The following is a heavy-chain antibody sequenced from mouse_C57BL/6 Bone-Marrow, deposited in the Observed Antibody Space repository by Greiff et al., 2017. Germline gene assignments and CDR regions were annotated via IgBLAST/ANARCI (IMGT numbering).Heavy chain of an antibody. D-gene: IGHD1-1*01. CDR2: IDPSDSET. CDR3: ARSYYYGSSIDY. Sequence: QVQLQQPGAELVRPGSSVKLSCKASGYTFTSYWMHWVKQRPIQGHEWIGNIDPSDSETHYNQKFKDKATLTVDKSSSTAYMQLSSLTSEDSAVYYCARSYYYGSSIDYWGQGTTLTVSS. V-gene: IGHV1-52*01. J-gene: IGHJ2*01. CDR1: GYTFTSYW.